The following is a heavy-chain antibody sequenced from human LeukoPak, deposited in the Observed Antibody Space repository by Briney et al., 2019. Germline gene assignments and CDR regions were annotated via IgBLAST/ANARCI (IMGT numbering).Heavy chain of an antibody. J-gene: IGHJ6*02. CDR1: GYTFTSYA. CDR2: TNAGNGNT. Sequence: ASVKVSCKASGYTFTSYAMHWVRQAPGQRLEWMGWTNAGNGNTKYSQKFQGRVTVTSDTSAATAYVELNSLTSEDTAVYYCARERWHCRVNCYSVYYYALDVWGQGTTVTVSS. V-gene: IGHV1-3*01. CDR3: ARERWHCRVNCYSVYYYALDV. D-gene: IGHD2-15*01.